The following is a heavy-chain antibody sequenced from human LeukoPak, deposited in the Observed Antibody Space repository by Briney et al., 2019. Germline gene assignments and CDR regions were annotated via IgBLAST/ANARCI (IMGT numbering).Heavy chain of an antibody. CDR1: GFTFSSYA. Sequence: GGSLRLSCAASGFTFSSYAMSWVRQAPGKGLEWVSAISGSGGSTYYADSVKGRLTISRDNSKSTLYLQMNSLRAEDTAVYYCAKVRGSGGSCFDYWGQGTLVTVSS. D-gene: IGHD2-15*01. V-gene: IGHV3-23*01. CDR3: AKVRGSGGSCFDY. J-gene: IGHJ4*02. CDR2: ISGSGGST.